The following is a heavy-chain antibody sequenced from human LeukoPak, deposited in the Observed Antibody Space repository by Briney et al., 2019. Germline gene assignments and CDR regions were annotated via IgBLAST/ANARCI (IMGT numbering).Heavy chain of an antibody. Sequence: ASVKVSCKASGYTFTGYYIHWVRQAPGQGLEWMGWINPNSGGTNYAQKFQGRVTMTRDTSISTAYMELSRLRSDDTAVYYCARADSSGWCNYFDYWGQGTLVTVSS. J-gene: IGHJ4*02. CDR2: INPNSGGT. V-gene: IGHV1-2*02. D-gene: IGHD6-19*01. CDR1: GYTFTGYY. CDR3: ARADSSGWCNYFDY.